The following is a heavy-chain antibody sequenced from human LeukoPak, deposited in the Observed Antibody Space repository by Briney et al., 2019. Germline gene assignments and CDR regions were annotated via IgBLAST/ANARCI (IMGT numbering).Heavy chain of an antibody. CDR2: TYYRSKWYN. Sequence: SQTLSLTCAISGDSVSSNSAAWNWIRQSPSRGLEWLGRTYYRSKWYNDYAVSVKSRITINPDTSKNQFSLQLNSVTPEDTAVYYCAREAGIYYYGSGSFPYYYYMDVWGKGTTVTISS. D-gene: IGHD3-10*01. J-gene: IGHJ6*03. CDR1: GDSVSSNSAA. CDR3: AREAGIYYYGSGSFPYYYYMDV. V-gene: IGHV6-1*01.